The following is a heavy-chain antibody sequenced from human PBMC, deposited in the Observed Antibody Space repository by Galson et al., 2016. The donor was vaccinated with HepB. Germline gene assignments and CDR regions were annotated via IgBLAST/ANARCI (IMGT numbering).Heavy chain of an antibody. D-gene: IGHD1-7*01. J-gene: IGHJ4*02. V-gene: IGHV4-39*07. Sequence: SETLSLTCSVSGAAISDSSYYWAWIRQPPGKGLEWLAMISYSGFTKYTPSLKSRLTISVDPSKNHFSLNLRAVTAADTAIYYCARHIAVTGTRGFDYWGQGALVTVSS. CDR1: GAAISDSSYY. CDR3: ARHIAVTGTRGFDY. CDR2: ISYSGFT.